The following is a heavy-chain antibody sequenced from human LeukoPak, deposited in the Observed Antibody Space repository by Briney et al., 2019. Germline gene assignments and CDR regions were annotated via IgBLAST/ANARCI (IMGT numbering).Heavy chain of an antibody. CDR3: TTDFLRLDLGGWFDP. CDR2: IKSKTDGGTT. Sequence: GGSLRLSCAASGFTFSNAWMSWVRQAPGKGLEWVGRIKSKTDGGTTDYAAPVKGRFTISRDDSKNTLYLQMNSLKTEDTAVYYCTTDFLRLDLGGWFDPWGQGTLVTVSS. J-gene: IGHJ5*02. V-gene: IGHV3-15*01. D-gene: IGHD3-16*01. CDR1: GFTFSNAW.